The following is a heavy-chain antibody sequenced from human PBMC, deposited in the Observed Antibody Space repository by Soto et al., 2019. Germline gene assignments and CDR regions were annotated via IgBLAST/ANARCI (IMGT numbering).Heavy chain of an antibody. J-gene: IGHJ6*02. V-gene: IGHV3-30*18. CDR3: ANEVGEIAVGNLYHYDYGMDV. D-gene: IGHD2-15*01. CDR2: ISYDGSNI. Sequence: GGSLRLSCAASGFPFSIHGMHLVRQSPGKGLEWVAFISYDGSNIYYAASVQGRLTMSRDNSKNTLFLQMNSLRPEDTAVYYCANEVGEIAVGNLYHYDYGMDVWGQGTSVAV. CDR1: GFPFSIHG.